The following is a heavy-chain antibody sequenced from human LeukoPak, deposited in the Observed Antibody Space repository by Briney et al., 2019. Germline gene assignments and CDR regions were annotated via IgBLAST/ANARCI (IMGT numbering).Heavy chain of an antibody. CDR3: ARDNSVGDIAWWFDP. CDR2: INPNSGGT. V-gene: IGHV1-2*02. J-gene: IGHJ5*02. D-gene: IGHD3-16*02. CDR1: GYTFTGYF. Sequence: ASVKVSCKASGYTFTGYFMHWVRQAPGQGLEWMGWINPNSGGTNYAQKFQGRVTMTRDMSTTTDYTELSSLRSEDTAVYYCARDNSVGDIAWWFDPWGQGTLVTVSS.